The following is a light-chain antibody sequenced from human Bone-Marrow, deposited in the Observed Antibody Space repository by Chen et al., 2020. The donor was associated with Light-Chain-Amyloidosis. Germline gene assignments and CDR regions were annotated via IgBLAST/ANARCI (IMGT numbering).Light chain of an antibody. CDR2: EVS. Sequence: SALTQPPSVSGSPVQSVTISCSGTSSSIGNWNRVSWLKQPPGTAPKLMIYEVSNRPSGVPDRFSGSKSGSTAYLTISGLQAEDEANYYCSSFTNSNTWVFGGGTRLTVL. CDR3: SSFTNSNTWV. J-gene: IGLJ3*02. V-gene: IGLV2-18*02. CDR1: SSSIGNWNR.